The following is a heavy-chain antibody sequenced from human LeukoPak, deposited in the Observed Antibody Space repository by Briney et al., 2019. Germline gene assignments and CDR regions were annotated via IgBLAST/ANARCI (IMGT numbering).Heavy chain of an antibody. D-gene: IGHD6-13*01. V-gene: IGHV3-23*01. CDR2: LSGSGIST. CDR1: GFPFSNYA. J-gene: IGHJ4*02. Sequence: GGTLRLSCAASGFPFSNYALTWVRQGPGKGLEWVSGLSGSGISTYYADSVKGRFTISRDNSKNTLYLQMNSLRAEDTAVYYCAKDMGMDSSWSDYWGQGTLVTVSS. CDR3: AKDMGMDSSWSDY.